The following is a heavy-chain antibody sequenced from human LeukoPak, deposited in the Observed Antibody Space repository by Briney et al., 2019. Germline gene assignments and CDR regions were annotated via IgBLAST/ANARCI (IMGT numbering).Heavy chain of an antibody. CDR3: ARGRSGVTIFGVARHPPPPTDYYYYGMDV. D-gene: IGHD3-3*01. V-gene: IGHV1-69*13. Sequence: ASVKVSCKASGGTFSSYAISWVRQAPGQGLEWMGGIIPIFGTANYAQKFQGRVTITADESTSTAYMELSSLRSEDTAVYYCARGRSGVTIFGVARHPPPPTDYYYYGMDVWGQGTTVTVSS. J-gene: IGHJ6*02. CDR2: IIPIFGTA. CDR1: GGTFSSYA.